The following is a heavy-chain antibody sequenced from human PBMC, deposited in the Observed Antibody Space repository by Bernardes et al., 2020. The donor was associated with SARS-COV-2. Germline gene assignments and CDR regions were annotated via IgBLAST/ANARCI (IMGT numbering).Heavy chain of an antibody. V-gene: IGHV5-51*01. CDR3: ARYEGLYGDYVGGMFDY. J-gene: IGHJ4*02. D-gene: IGHD4-17*01. CDR1: GYSFTSYW. CDR2: IYPGDSDT. Sequence: GESLKISCKGSGYSFTSYWIGWVRQMPGKGLEWMGIIYPGDSDTRYSPSFQGQVTISADKSISTAYLQWSSLKASDTAMYYCARYEGLYGDYVGGMFDYWGQGTLVTVSS.